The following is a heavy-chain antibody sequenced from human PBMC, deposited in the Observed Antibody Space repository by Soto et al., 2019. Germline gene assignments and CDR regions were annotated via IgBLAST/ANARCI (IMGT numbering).Heavy chain of an antibody. Sequence: EVQLVASGGGLAQPGRSLRLSCAASGFIFDDYAMHCVRQAPGKGLEWVSGISWQSGSIRYADSVKGRFTISRDNAKNSLYLQMNSLRVEVTALYYCATDMFSSSFAADCDYCGQGILVTVSS. D-gene: IGHD6-6*01. V-gene: IGHV3-9*01. CDR1: GFIFDDYA. J-gene: IGHJ4*02. CDR2: ISWQSGSI. CDR3: ATDMFSSSFAADCDY.